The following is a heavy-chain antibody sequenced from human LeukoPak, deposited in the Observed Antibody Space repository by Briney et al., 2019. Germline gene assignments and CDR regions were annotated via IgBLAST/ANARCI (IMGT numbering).Heavy chain of an antibody. J-gene: IGHJ4*02. D-gene: IGHD2/OR15-2a*01. CDR3: ARRNNFDY. V-gene: IGHV3-7*01. Sequence: GGSLRLSCAASGFTLGDWWMSWVLHAPGKGLEWVANIKEDGSVKSYVGSVKGRFTISRDNAKKSLYLQMSSLRAEDTAVYYCARRNNFDYWGQGTLVTVSS. CDR2: IKEDGSVK. CDR1: GFTLGDWW.